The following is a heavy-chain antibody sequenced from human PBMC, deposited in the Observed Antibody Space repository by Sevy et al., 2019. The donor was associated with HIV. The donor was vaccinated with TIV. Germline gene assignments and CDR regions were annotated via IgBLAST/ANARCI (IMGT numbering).Heavy chain of an antibody. CDR1: GASFSSDF. CDR2: IFDNRST. Sequence: SETLSLTCTVSGASFSSDFWTWIRQPPGKGLEWIGYIFDNRSTNYNPSLKSRVTISVGTSKNQFSLKLTSVTAADTAVYYCARDGGLRFLAGRYYYYGFDVWGQGTTVTVSS. CDR3: ARDGGLRFLAGRYYYYGFDV. V-gene: IGHV4-59*13. J-gene: IGHJ6*02. D-gene: IGHD3-3*01.